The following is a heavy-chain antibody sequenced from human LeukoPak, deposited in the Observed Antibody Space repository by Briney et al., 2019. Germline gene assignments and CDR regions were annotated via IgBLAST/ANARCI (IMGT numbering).Heavy chain of an antibody. CDR3: ARGSDDFWSGYSPSY. CDR2: INPNSGGT. V-gene: IGHV1-2*02. D-gene: IGHD3-3*01. CDR1: GYTFTGYY. J-gene: IGHJ4*02. Sequence: GASVKVSCKASGYTFTGYYMHWVRQVPGQGLEWMGWINPNSGGTNYAQKFQGRVTMTRDTSISTAYMELSRLRSDDTAVYYCARGSDDFWSGYSPSYWGQGTLVTVSS.